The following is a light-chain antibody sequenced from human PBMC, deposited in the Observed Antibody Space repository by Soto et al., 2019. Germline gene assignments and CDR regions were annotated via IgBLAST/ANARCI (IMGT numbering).Light chain of an antibody. Sequence: QPVLTQSPSASASLGASVKLTCTLSSGHSSYAIAWHQQQPEKGPRYLMKLNSDGSHSRGNGIPDRFSGSSSGAERYLTISSLQYEDEADYYCQNWGTGIHVFGTGTKVTVL. CDR1: SGHSSYA. CDR2: LNSDGSH. CDR3: QNWGTGIHV. V-gene: IGLV4-69*01. J-gene: IGLJ1*01.